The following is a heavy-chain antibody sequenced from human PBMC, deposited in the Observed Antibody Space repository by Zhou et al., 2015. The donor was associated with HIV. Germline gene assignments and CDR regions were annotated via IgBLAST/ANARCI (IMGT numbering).Heavy chain of an antibody. CDR3: ARDPSSGSGSYSFYNWYFDL. V-gene: IGHV1-69*01. CDR2: IIPIFGTA. Sequence: QVQLVQSGAEVKKPGSSVKVSCKASGGTFSSYAISWVRQAPGQGLEWMGGIIPIFGTANYAQKFQGRVTITADESTSTAYMELSSLRSEDTAVYYCARDPSSGSGSYSFYNWYFDLWGRGTLVTVSS. D-gene: IGHD3-10*01. CDR1: GGTFSSYA. J-gene: IGHJ2*01.